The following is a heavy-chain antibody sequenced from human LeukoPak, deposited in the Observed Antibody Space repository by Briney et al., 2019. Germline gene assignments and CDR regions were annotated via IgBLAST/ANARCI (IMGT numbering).Heavy chain of an antibody. CDR1: GFTFSNSW. CDR3: ARDYPPD. CDR2: VNSDGKIT. V-gene: IGHV3-74*01. J-gene: IGHJ4*02. Sequence: GGSLRLSCAASGFTFSNSWMHWVRQAPGKGLVWVSRVNSDGKITTYADSVKGRLTISRDNAQNTLYLQMNSLSAEDTAVYYCARDYPPDWGQGTLVTVSA.